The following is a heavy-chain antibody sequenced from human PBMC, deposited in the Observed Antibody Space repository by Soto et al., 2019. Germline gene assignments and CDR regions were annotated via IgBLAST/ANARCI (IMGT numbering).Heavy chain of an antibody. V-gene: IGHV1-46*03. D-gene: IGHD2-21*02. CDR3: ARGGHITVVTASFDY. Sequence: QVQLVQSGAEVKKPGASVRVSCKASEDTFTTYYLHWGRQAPGQGLEWMGMIHPSGGGATYAQKFPGRLTLTRDTSTSTVFMELSSLRSDDTAVYYCARGGHITVVTASFDYWGQGTLVTVSS. CDR2: IHPSGGGA. CDR1: EDTFTTYY. J-gene: IGHJ4*02.